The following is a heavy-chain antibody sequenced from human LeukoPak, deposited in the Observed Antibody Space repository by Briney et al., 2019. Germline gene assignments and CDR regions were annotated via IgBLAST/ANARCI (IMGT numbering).Heavy chain of an antibody. V-gene: IGHV3-23*01. D-gene: IGHD4/OR15-4a*01. CDR2: ITGSAART. J-gene: IGHJ5*02. CDR1: GFTFSSYA. CDR3: AKHYGATSTWFDP. Sequence: GGSLRLSCAASGFTFSSYAMTWVRQAPGKGLEWVSSITGSAARTYYADSVKGRFTISRDNSKNALYLQMSSLRAEDTALYYCAKHYGATSTWFDPWGLGTLVTVSS.